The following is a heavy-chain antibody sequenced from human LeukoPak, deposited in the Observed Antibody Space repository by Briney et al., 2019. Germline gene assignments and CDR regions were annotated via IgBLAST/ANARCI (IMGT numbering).Heavy chain of an antibody. CDR1: GYTFTGYY. CDR3: AREGVRMDLSYYYGMDV. Sequence: ASVKVSCKASGYTFTGYYLHWMRQAPGQGLEWMGWINPNSGGTNYAQKFQGRVTMTRDTSISTAYMELSRLRSDDTAVYYCAREGVRMDLSYYYGMDVWGQGTTVTVSS. V-gene: IGHV1-2*02. CDR2: INPNSGGT. J-gene: IGHJ6*02. D-gene: IGHD3-10*01.